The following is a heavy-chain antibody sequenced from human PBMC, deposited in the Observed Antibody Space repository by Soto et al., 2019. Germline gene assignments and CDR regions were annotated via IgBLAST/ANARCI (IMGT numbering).Heavy chain of an antibody. D-gene: IGHD6-6*01. Sequence: SETLSLTCTVSGGSISSGGYYWSWIRQHPGTGLEWIGYVYYRGSTYYNPSLKSRVTISVDTSKNKLSLKLCSVTATDTAAHYCAKSRAARLNYYGRDVWGQGNTVTVSS. CDR2: VYYRGST. V-gene: IGHV4-31*03. CDR1: GGSISSGGYY. J-gene: IGHJ6*01. CDR3: AKSRAARLNYYGRDV.